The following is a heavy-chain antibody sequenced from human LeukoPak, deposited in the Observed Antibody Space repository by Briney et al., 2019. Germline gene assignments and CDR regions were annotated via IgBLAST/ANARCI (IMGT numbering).Heavy chain of an antibody. CDR2: IRGTAHNYAT. D-gene: IGHD6-13*01. CDR1: GFTFSGSS. CDR3: AREGSSSWYDY. V-gene: IGHV3-73*01. Sequence: PGGSLKLSCAASGFTFSGSSLHWVRQASGKGLEWVGYIRGTAHNYATAYGASVKGRFTISRDESKNTAYLQINSLKTEDTAVYYCAREGSSSWYDYWGQGTLVTVSS. J-gene: IGHJ4*02.